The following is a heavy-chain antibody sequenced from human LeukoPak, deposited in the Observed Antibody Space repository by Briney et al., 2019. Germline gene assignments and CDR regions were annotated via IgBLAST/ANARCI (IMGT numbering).Heavy chain of an antibody. CDR2: TCYRSKWYN. D-gene: IGHD1-1*01. Sequence: SQTLSLTCAISGDSVSSNSAAWNWIRQSPSRGLEWLGRTCYRSKWYNDYAVSVKSRITINPDTSKNQFSLQLNSVTPEDTAVYYCAREGPAGNYYYYYYMDVWGKGTTVTVSS. J-gene: IGHJ6*03. V-gene: IGHV6-1*01. CDR1: GDSVSSNSAA. CDR3: AREGPAGNYYYYYYMDV.